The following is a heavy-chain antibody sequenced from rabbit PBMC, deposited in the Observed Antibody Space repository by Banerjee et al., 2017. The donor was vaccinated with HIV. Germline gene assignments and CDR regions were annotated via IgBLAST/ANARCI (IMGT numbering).Heavy chain of an antibody. CDR2: IYAGSGNT. V-gene: IGHV1S45*01. Sequence: QEQLEESGGDLVKPEGSLTLTCTASGFSFSGSYWICWVRQAPGKGLEWIACIYAGSGNTYYANWVNGRFTISSHNAQNTLYLQLNSLTAADTATYFCYVTGGDYYNHNLWGPGTLVTVS. J-gene: IGHJ4*01. CDR1: GFSFSGSYW. D-gene: IGHD8-1*01. CDR3: YVTGGDYYNHNL.